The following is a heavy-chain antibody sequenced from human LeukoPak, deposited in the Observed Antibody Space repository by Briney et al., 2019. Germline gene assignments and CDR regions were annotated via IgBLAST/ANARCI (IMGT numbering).Heavy chain of an antibody. CDR3: ARDRKYSSGWYFDY. CDR2: ISAYNGNT. Sequence: EASVKVSCKASGYTFTSYGISWVRQAPGQGLEWMGWISAYNGNTNYAQKLQGRVTMTTDTSTSTAYMELRSLRSDDTAVYYCARDRKYSSGWYFDYWGQGTLVTVSS. J-gene: IGHJ4*02. D-gene: IGHD6-19*01. V-gene: IGHV1-18*01. CDR1: GYTFTSYG.